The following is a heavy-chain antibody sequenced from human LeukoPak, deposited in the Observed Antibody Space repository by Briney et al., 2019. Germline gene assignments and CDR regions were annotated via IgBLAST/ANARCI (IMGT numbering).Heavy chain of an antibody. V-gene: IGHV3-9*01. CDR2: ISWNSGSI. J-gene: IGHJ4*02. CDR3: AKDPGRVVAKGFDY. D-gene: IGHD2-15*01. Sequence: GGSLRLSCAASGFTFDDYAMHWVRQAPGKGLEWVSGISWNSGSIGYADSVKGRFPISRDNASNSLYLQMNSLRAEDTALYYCAKDPGRVVAKGFDYWGQGTLVTVSS. CDR1: GFTFDDYA.